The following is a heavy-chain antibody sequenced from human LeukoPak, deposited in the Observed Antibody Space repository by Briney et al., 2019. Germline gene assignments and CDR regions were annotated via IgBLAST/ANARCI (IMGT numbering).Heavy chain of an antibody. CDR2: INPNSGGT. Sequence: ASVKVSCKASGYTFTGYYMHWVRQAPGQGLEWMGWINPNSGGTNYAQKFQGRVTMTRDTSISTAYMELSRLRSDDTAVYYCARGDVVVPAAMDYWGQGTLVTVSS. D-gene: IGHD2-2*01. J-gene: IGHJ4*02. V-gene: IGHV1-2*02. CDR1: GYTFTGYY. CDR3: ARGDVVVPAAMDY.